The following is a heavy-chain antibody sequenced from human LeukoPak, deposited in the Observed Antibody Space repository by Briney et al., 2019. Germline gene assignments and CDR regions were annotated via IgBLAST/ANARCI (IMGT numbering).Heavy chain of an antibody. D-gene: IGHD3-9*01. V-gene: IGHV4-59*01. J-gene: IGHJ4*02. Sequence: PSETLSLTCTVSGGSISSYYWSWIRQPPGKGLEWIGYTYYSGSTNYNPSLKSRVTISVDTSKNQFSLKLSSVTAADTAVYYCARGKLRYFDWLPLPDYWGQGTLVTVSS. CDR2: TYYSGST. CDR3: ARGKLRYFDWLPLPDY. CDR1: GGSISSYY.